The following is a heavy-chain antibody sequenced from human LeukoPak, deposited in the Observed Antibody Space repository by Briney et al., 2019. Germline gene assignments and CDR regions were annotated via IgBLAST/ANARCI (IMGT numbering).Heavy chain of an antibody. CDR3: ARAPTIFGVGTHYYFDY. CDR1: GFTFGSYS. D-gene: IGHD3-3*01. V-gene: IGHV3-21*01. J-gene: IGHJ4*02. Sequence: PGGSLRLSCAASGFTFGSYSMNWVRQAPGKGLEWVSSISSSSSYIYYADSVKGRFTISRDNAKNSLYLQMNSLRAEDTAVYYCARAPTIFGVGTHYYFDYWGQGTLVTVSS. CDR2: ISSSSSYI.